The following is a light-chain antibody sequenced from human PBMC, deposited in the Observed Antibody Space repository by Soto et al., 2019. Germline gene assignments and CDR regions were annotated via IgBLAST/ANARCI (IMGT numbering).Light chain of an antibody. CDR3: QQYDVLPPT. CDR2: GGS. Sequence: DIQLTQSPSSLSASVGDRVTITCRVSQGISSYLNWYQQRPGKAPKLLIYGGSTLETRVPSRFSGRGSATVFTLTISSLQPEDVGTYYCQQYDVLPPTFGGGTKVEIK. CDR1: QGISSY. V-gene: IGKV1-33*01. J-gene: IGKJ4*01.